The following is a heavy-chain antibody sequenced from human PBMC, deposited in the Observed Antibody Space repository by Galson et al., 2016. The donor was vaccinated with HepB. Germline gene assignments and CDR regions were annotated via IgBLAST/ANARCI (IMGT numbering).Heavy chain of an antibody. J-gene: IGHJ4*02. Sequence: SETLSLTCTVSGGSVTISSYYWGWVRQPPGKGLEWIGNIYYSGSTYYNPSLKSRVIISVDTSKAQFSLKLTSVTAADSAVYYCARQNYVYVWGSKTPPYFFDFWGPGTRVAVSS. D-gene: IGHD3-16*01. CDR2: IYYSGST. CDR3: ARQNYVYVWGSKTPPYFFDF. CDR1: GGSVTISSYY. V-gene: IGHV4-39*01.